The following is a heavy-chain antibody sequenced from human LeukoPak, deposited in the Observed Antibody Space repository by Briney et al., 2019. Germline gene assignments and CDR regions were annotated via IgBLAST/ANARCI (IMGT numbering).Heavy chain of an antibody. D-gene: IGHD6-13*01. CDR2: IWYDGSNK. V-gene: IGHV3-33*01. J-gene: IGHJ6*02. CDR1: GFTFSSYG. Sequence: GGSLRLSCAASGFTFSSYGMHWVHQAPGKGLEWVAVIWYDGSNKYYADSVKGRFTISRDNSKNTLYLQMNSLRAEDTAVYYCARDYVPGIAAAGYYYYYGMDVWGQGTTVTVSS. CDR3: ARDYVPGIAAAGYYYYYGMDV.